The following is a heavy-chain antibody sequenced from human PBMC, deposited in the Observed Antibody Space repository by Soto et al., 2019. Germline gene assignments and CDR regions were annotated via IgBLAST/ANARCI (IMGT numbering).Heavy chain of an antibody. V-gene: IGHV3-23*01. J-gene: IGHJ4*02. CDR1: GFTFSSYA. D-gene: IGHD3-10*01. Sequence: EVQLLESGGGLVQPGGSLRLSCAASGFTFSSYAMSWVRQAPGKGLEWVSAISGSGGSTYYADSVKGRFTISRDNSKNALYLQMNSLRAEDTAVYYCAKAPTNYGSGSYYYYWGQGTLVTVSS. CDR3: AKAPTNYGSGSYYYY. CDR2: ISGSGGST.